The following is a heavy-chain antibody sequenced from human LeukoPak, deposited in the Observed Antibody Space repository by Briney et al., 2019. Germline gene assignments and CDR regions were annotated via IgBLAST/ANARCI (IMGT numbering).Heavy chain of an antibody. CDR2: IIPIFGIA. D-gene: IGHD3-22*01. CDR3: ARYYYDSSGYCYNPQGDFFDS. Sequence: SVKVSCKASGGTFSSYAISWVRQAPGQGLEWMGRIIPIFGIANYAQKFQGRVTFTADKSTSTAYMELSSLRSEDTAVYYCARYYYDSSGYCYNPQGDFFDSGGKGPLVTVSS. J-gene: IGHJ4*02. V-gene: IGHV1-69*04. CDR1: GGTFSSYA.